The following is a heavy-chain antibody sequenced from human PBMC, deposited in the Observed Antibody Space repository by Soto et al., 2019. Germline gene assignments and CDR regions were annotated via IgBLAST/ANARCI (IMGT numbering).Heavy chain of an antibody. CDR1: GFTFSSYA. CDR2: ISGSGGST. Sequence: WGFLRLFCAASGFTFSSYAMSWVRQAPGKGLEWVSAISGSGGSTYYADSVKGRFTISRDNSKNTLYLQMNSLRAEDTAVYYCAKEGPPDSSGYYLDYWGQGTLVTVSS. V-gene: IGHV3-23*01. J-gene: IGHJ4*02. CDR3: AKEGPPDSSGYYLDY. D-gene: IGHD3-22*01.